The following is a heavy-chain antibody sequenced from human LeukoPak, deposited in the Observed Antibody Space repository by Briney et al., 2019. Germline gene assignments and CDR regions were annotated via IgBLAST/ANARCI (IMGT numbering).Heavy chain of an antibody. Sequence: SETLSLTCTVSGGSISSGSYYWSWIRQPAGKGLEWIGRIYTSGSTNYNPSLKSRVTISVDTSKNQFSLKLSSVTAADTAVYYCARDIAAAGTFDYWGQGTLVTVS. J-gene: IGHJ4*02. CDR2: IYTSGST. V-gene: IGHV4-61*02. CDR1: GGSISSGSYY. CDR3: ARDIAAAGTFDY. D-gene: IGHD6-13*01.